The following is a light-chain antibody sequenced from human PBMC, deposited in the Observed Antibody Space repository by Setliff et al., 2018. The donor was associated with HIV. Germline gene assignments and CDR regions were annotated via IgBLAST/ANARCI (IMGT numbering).Light chain of an antibody. J-gene: IGLJ1*01. Sequence: QPVLTQPSSLSASPGASASLTRTLRSGIDVDTYTIYWFKQKSGSPPQYLLRYTSDSNKHQGSGVPSRFSGSKDASANAGILLISGLQSEDEADYYCMIWHSPAYVFGGGTKVTVL. CDR2: YTSDSNK. CDR1: SGIDVDTYT. V-gene: IGLV5-45*03. CDR3: MIWHSPAYV.